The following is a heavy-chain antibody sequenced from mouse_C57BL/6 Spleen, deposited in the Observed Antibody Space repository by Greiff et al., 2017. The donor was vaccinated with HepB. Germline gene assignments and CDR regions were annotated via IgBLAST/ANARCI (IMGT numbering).Heavy chain of an antibody. Sequence: VQLKESGPGLVKPSQSLSLTCSVTGYSITSGYYWNWIRQFPGNKLEWMGYISYDGSNNYNPSLKNRISITRDTSKNQFFLKLNSVTTEDTATYYCAREVTTVLDYWGQGTTLTVSS. CDR3: AREVTTVLDY. CDR2: ISYDGSN. J-gene: IGHJ2*01. V-gene: IGHV3-6*01. CDR1: GYSITSGYY. D-gene: IGHD1-1*01.